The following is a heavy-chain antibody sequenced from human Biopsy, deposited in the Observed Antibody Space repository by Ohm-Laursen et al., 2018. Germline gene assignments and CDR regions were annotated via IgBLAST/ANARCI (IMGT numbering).Heavy chain of an antibody. Sequence: LSLTCAVYGESFNGYYWSWIRRTPGKGLEWIGEINHSGRTNYNPSLKSRVTISVDTSKNQFSLKVRSVTAADTAVYYCVRGVDYYDPYHYYALDVWGQGTTVTVSS. J-gene: IGHJ6*02. V-gene: IGHV4-34*01. CDR1: GESFNGYY. CDR3: VRGVDYYDPYHYYALDV. D-gene: IGHD3-22*01. CDR2: INHSGRT.